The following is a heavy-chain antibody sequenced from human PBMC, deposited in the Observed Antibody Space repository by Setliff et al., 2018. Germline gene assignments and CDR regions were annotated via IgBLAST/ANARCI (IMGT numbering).Heavy chain of an antibody. CDR3: GRAQRHLNNTNHYGTYYFDY. CDR1: GYSFTTYW. V-gene: IGHV5-51*01. D-gene: IGHD3-10*01. Sequence: ESLTISRQGSGYSFTTYWIGWVRQMPGKGLEWMGIIYPGDSDARYSPSFQGQVTISADKAITTAYLQWSSLKASDTAMYYCGRAQRHLNNTNHYGTYYFDYWGQGTLVTVSS. CDR2: IYPGDSDA. J-gene: IGHJ4*02.